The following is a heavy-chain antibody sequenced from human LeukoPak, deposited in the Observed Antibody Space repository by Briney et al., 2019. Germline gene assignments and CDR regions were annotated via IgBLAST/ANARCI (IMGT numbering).Heavy chain of an antibody. D-gene: IGHD3-3*01. J-gene: IGHJ4*02. CDR2: ISSASIHI. V-gene: IGHV3-21*01. Sequence: GGSLRLSCAASGFTFNSYTMNWVRQAPGKGLEWVSSISSASIHINYADSLKGRFTISRDNAKNSLYLQMNSLRAEDTAVYYCTKDRGFLEYLPGNFDYWGQGTLVTVSS. CDR3: TKDRGFLEYLPGNFDY. CDR1: GFTFNSYT.